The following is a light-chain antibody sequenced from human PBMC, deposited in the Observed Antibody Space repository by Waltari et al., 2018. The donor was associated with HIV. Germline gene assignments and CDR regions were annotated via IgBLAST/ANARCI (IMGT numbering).Light chain of an antibody. CDR2: EVS. CDR1: SSDIGGYKS. V-gene: IGLV2-14*01. J-gene: IGLJ3*02. CDR3: SSFTGTTALV. Sequence: QSALTQPASVSGSPGQSITISCTRTSSDIGGYKSVSWFQQHPDKAPKLIIYEVSNRPSEIANRFSGSKSGNTASLTISELQAEDEADYYCSSFTGTTALVFGGGTKLTVL.